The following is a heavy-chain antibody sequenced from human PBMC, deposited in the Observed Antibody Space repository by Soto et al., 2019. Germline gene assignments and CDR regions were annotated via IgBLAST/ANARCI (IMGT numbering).Heavy chain of an antibody. CDR2: FHNSGST. Sequence: PSETLSLTCTVSGGSISYSNYHWGWIRQSPGQGLEWIGSFHNSGSTYYNPSLKSRVTISVDTSKNQFSLKLSSVTAADTAVYYCARHTPAISISDHWGQGTLVTVSS. CDR1: GGSISYSNYH. V-gene: IGHV4-39*01. J-gene: IGHJ4*02. D-gene: IGHD2-15*01. CDR3: ARHTPAISISDH.